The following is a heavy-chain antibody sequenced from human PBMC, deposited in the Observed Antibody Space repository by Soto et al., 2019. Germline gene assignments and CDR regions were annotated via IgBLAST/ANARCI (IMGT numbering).Heavy chain of an antibody. V-gene: IGHV3-30-3*01. J-gene: IGHJ4*02. CDR1: GFTFGTYA. D-gene: IGHD3-3*01. CDR3: ARSHGGTTIRLNFDY. CDR2: ISYDGNTK. Sequence: GGSLRLSCAASGFTFGTYAMYWVRQASGKGLEWVAAISYDGNTKFYADSVKGRFTISRDNSKNTLYLQMNSLRTEDTAVYYCARSHGGTTIRLNFDYWGQGTLVTVSS.